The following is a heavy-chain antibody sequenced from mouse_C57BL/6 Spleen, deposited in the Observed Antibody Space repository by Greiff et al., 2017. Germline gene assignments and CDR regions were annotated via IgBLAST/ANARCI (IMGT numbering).Heavy chain of an antibody. D-gene: IGHD2-4*01. J-gene: IGHJ3*01. CDR2: IDPEDGET. CDR3: ATIYYDYDGFAY. CDR1: GFNIKDYY. V-gene: IGHV14-2*01. Sequence: EVQLQQSGAELVKPGASVKLSCTASGFNIKDYYMHWVKQRTEQGLEWIGRIDPEDGETKSAPKFQGKATITADTSSNTAYLQLSSLTSEDTAVYYCATIYYDYDGFAYWGQGTLVTVSA.